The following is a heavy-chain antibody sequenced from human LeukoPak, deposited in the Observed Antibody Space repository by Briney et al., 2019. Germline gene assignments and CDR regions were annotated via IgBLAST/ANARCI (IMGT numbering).Heavy chain of an antibody. J-gene: IGHJ4*02. Sequence: SETLSLTCAVSGGSLSSDNWWSWVRQSPEKGLEWIGEIYHSGSTNYNPSLKSRVTISLDTSKNQFSLKLTSMTAADTAVYYWAENSGFSLGDNWGQGTLVTVS. V-gene: IGHV4-4*02. D-gene: IGHD5-12*01. CDR1: GGSLSSDNW. CDR3: AENSGFSLGDN. CDR2: IYHSGST.